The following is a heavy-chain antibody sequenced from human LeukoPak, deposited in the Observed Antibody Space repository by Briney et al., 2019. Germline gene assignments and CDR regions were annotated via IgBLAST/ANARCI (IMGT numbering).Heavy chain of an antibody. CDR3: ARDRVRIASYYFDS. D-gene: IGHD6-13*01. J-gene: IGHJ4*02. V-gene: IGHV3-30*03. CDR2: ISYDERDK. CDR1: GFTFSSYA. Sequence: GGSLRLSCAASGFTFSSYAMSWVRQAPGKGLEWVAVISYDERDKHHVDSVKGRFIISRDNSKNTLYLQMNSLRAEDTAVYYCARDRVRIASYYFDSWGQGTLVTVSS.